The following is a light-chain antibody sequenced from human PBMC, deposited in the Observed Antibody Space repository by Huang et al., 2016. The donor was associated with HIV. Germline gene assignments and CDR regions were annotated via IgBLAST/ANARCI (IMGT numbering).Light chain of an antibody. CDR1: QSVSSSH. V-gene: IGKV3-20*01. Sequence: EIVLTQSPGTLSLSPGERATLSCRASQSVSSSHLAWYQQKAGQSPRLLIYGASSRASGTPSRCSGSGSGTDFTLTISRLDPEDFAVYYCQQYGTSTSTFGQGTRVEVK. CDR2: GAS. J-gene: IGKJ1*01. CDR3: QQYGTSTST.